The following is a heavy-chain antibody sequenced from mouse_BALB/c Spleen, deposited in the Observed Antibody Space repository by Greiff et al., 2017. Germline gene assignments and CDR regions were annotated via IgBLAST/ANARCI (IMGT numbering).Heavy chain of an antibody. CDR2: VNPNNGGT. CDR3: ARRGSSVDY. J-gene: IGHJ4*01. D-gene: IGHD3-1*01. V-gene: IGHV1-26*01. CDR1: GYTFTDYY. Sequence: EVQLQQSGPELVKPGASVKISCKASGYTFTDYYMNWVKQSHGKSLEWIGLVNPNNGGTSYNQKFKGKATLTVDKSSSTAYMELRSLTSEDSAVYYCARRGSSVDYWGQGTSVTVSS.